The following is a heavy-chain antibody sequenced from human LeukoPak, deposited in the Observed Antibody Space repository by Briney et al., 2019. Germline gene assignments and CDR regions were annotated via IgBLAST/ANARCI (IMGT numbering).Heavy chain of an antibody. CDR2: ISSSGSNI. J-gene: IGHJ4*02. CDR1: GLTFCEYN. CDR3: ATDQDRTGTTPPPGY. V-gene: IGHV3-11*01. D-gene: IGHD1-1*01. Sequence: KPGGSLRHSCAAPGLTFCEYNMSGLGQALRKGLHWVSYISSSGSNIYYADSVKGRFPISRDNAKTSLYLQMNSLRAEDTAVYYCATDQDRTGTTPPPGYWGQGTLVTVSS.